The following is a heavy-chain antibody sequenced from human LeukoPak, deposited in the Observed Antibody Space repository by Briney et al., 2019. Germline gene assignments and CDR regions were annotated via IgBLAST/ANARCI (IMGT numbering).Heavy chain of an antibody. D-gene: IGHD5-12*01. CDR1: GFTFNIYA. CDR2: IRSKNYGGTT. V-gene: IGHV3-49*04. Sequence: GSLRLSCVVSGFTFNIYAMTWVRQAPGKGLEWVGFIRSKNYGGTTEYAASVKGRFTISRDDSRSIAYLQMNSLKTEDTAVYYCTRVIVATKDYWGQGTLVTVSS. CDR3: TRVIVATKDY. J-gene: IGHJ4*02.